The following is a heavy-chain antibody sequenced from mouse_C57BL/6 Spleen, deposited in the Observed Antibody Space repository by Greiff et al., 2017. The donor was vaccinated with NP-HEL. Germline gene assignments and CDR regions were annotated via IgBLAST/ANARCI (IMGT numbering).Heavy chain of an antibody. CDR3: ARENDGYPHYYAMDY. V-gene: IGHV1-53*01. CDR2: INPGSGGT. D-gene: IGHD2-3*01. Sequence: QVQLQQPGTELVKPGASVKLSCKASGYTFTSYWMHWVKQRPGQGLEWIGNINPGSGGTYYNEKFKGKATLTVDKSSSTAYMQLSSLTSEDSAVYYCARENDGYPHYYAMDYWGQGTSVTVSS. J-gene: IGHJ4*01. CDR1: GYTFTSYW.